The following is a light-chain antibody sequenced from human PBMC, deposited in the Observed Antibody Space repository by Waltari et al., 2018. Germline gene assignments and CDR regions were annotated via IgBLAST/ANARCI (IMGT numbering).Light chain of an antibody. V-gene: IGLV3-1*01. J-gene: IGLJ2*01. CDR3: QAWDSSTVV. Sequence: SYELTQPPSVSVSPGQTASITCSGDKLGDKYACWYQQKPGQSPVLVIYQDSKRPSGIPVRFSGSISGNTATLTISGTQAMDEADYYCQAWDSSTVVFGGGTKLTVL. CDR2: QDS. CDR1: KLGDKY.